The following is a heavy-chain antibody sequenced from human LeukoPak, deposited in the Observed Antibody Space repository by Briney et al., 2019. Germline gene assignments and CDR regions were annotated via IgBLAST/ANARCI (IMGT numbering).Heavy chain of an antibody. D-gene: IGHD6-13*01. CDR1: WDSVSSRTAA. Sequence: SQTLSLTCAISWDSVSSRTAAWNWIRQSPSRGLEWLGRTYYRSKWYNDFAESVKSRITIDPDTSKNHFSPHLNSVTPEDTAVYYCARGNLAAAGDNWFDPWGQGTLVTVSS. V-gene: IGHV6-1*01. CDR2: TYYRSKWYN. J-gene: IGHJ5*02. CDR3: ARGNLAAAGDNWFDP.